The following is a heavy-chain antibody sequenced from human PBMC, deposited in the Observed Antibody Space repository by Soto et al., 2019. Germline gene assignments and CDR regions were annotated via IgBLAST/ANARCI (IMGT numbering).Heavy chain of an antibody. V-gene: IGHV1-8*01. CDR3: ASGASMDV. CDR1: GYTFSSYD. CDR2: MNPKSGNT. Sequence: QVQLVQSGAEVKKPGASVKVSCKASGYTFSSYDINWVRQATGQGLEWMGWMNPKSGNTGYVQKFQDRVTMTMDTSINTAYMELSGLRSEDTAVYYCASGASMDVSGTGTTVTVSS. J-gene: IGHJ6*03.